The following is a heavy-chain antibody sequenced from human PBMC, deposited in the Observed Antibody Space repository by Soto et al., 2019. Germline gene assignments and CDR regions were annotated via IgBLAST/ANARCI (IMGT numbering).Heavy chain of an antibody. V-gene: IGHV3-74*01. J-gene: IGHJ4*02. D-gene: IGHD5-12*01. CDR1: GFTLGDYW. Sequence: SLRLSCTASGFTLGDYWMHWVRQIPGKGLVWVSRINKDGSVTNYAESVTGRFTISRDNAKNTLFLQMNSLRADDTAVYYCARDISNGYSSYWGQGTLVTVSS. CDR2: INKDGSVT. CDR3: ARDISNGYSSY.